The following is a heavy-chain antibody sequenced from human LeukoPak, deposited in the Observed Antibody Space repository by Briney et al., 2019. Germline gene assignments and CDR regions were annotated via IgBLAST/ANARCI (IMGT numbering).Heavy chain of an antibody. D-gene: IGHD2-15*01. V-gene: IGHV3-23*01. CDR2: ISGGGGST. CDR3: AKVRIVVVEKNYYYGMDV. CDR1: GFTFSNYA. Sequence: GGSLRLSCAASGFTFSNYAMSWVRQAPGKGLEWVSAISGGGGSTYYADSVKGRFTISRDNSKNTLYLQMNSLRAEDTAVYYCAKVRIVVVEKNYYYGMDVWGQGTTVTVSS. J-gene: IGHJ6*02.